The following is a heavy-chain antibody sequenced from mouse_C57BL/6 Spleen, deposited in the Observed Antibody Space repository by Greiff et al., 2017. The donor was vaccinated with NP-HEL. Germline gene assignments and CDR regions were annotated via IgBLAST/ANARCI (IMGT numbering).Heavy chain of an antibody. Sequence: VQLQQSGAELVKPGASVKLSCKASGYTFTEYTIHWVKQRAGQGLEWIGWVYPGSGSIKYNEKFKDKATLTANKSSSTVYMELSRLTSEDSAVYFCARHEDDYDYHWYFDVWGTGTTVTVSS. D-gene: IGHD2-4*01. V-gene: IGHV1-62-2*01. CDR3: ARHEDDYDYHWYFDV. CDR1: GYTFTEYT. J-gene: IGHJ1*03. CDR2: VYPGSGSI.